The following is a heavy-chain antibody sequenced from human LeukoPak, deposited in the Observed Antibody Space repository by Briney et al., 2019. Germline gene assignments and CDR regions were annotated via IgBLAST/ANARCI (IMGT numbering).Heavy chain of an antibody. CDR3: ARHDHSSNWYPLER. Sequence: PSETLSLTCTVSGGSISSSNYYWGWIRQPPGRGLQWIGNIFYNGSTYYNPSLKSRVTISVDTSKNQFSLKLSSVTAADTAMYFCARHDHSSNWYPLERWGQGTLVTVSS. CDR1: GGSISSSNYY. J-gene: IGHJ4*02. CDR2: IFYNGST. V-gene: IGHV4-39*01. D-gene: IGHD6-13*01.